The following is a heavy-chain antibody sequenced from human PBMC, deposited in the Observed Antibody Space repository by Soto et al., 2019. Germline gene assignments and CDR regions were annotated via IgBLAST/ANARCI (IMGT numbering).Heavy chain of an antibody. CDR2: TYYRSKWYN. D-gene: IGHD3-10*01. J-gene: IGHJ3*02. CDR3: ARYYYGSGSYYNVKSLDAFDI. V-gene: IGHV6-1*01. Sequence: SQTLSLTCAISGDSVSSNSAAWNWIRQSPSRGLEWLGRTYYRSKWYNDYAVSVKSRITINPDTSKKQISLQLNSVTPEVTAVYYCARYYYGSGSYYNVKSLDAFDIWGQGTMVTVSS. CDR1: GDSVSSNSAA.